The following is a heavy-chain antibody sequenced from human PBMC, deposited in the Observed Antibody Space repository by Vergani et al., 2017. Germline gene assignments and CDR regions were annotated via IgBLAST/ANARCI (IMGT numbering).Heavy chain of an antibody. CDR1: GFTFSSYW. Sequence: EVQLVESGGGLVQPGGSLRLSCAASGFTFSSYWMSWVRQAPGKGLEWVANIKQDGSEKYYVDSVKGRFTISRDNAKNSLYLQMNSLRAEDTAVYYCAGGIAVAGSFYFGVYYYYCMDVWGQGTTVTVSS. CDR3: AGGIAVAGSFYFGVYYYYCMDV. D-gene: IGHD6-19*01. J-gene: IGHJ6*02. CDR2: IKQDGSEK. V-gene: IGHV3-7*01.